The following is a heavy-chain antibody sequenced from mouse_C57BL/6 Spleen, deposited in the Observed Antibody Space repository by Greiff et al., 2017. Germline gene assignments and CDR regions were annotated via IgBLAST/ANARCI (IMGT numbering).Heavy chain of an antibody. CDR1: GYSITSGYY. CDR2: ISYDGSN. V-gene: IGHV3-6*01. Sequence: EVKLMESGPGLVKPSQSLSLTCSVTGYSITSGYYWNWIRQFPGNKLEWMGYISYDGSNKYNPSLKNRISITRDTSKNQFFLKLNSVTTEDTATYYCASGRLRRNYYFNYWGQGTTLTVSS. J-gene: IGHJ2*01. CDR3: ASGRLRRNYYFNY. D-gene: IGHD2-4*01.